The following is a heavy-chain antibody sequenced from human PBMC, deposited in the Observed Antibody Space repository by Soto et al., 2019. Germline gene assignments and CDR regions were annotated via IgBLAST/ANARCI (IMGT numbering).Heavy chain of an antibody. J-gene: IGHJ3*02. Sequence: GESLKISCKGSGYRFSDYWISWVRQVPGKGLEWMGKIDPSDSFTTYSPSFEGRVSISVDKSSNTAFLRWTGLKSSDTAMYYCAHLDFTSVSVDVFDIWGQGTMVTVSS. CDR3: AHLDFTSVSVDVFDI. V-gene: IGHV5-10-1*04. CDR2: IDPSDSFT. D-gene: IGHD3-3*01. CDR1: GYRFSDYW.